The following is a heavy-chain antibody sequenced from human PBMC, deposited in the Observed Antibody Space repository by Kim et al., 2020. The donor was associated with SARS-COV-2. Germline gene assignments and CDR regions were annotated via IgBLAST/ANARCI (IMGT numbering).Heavy chain of an antibody. CDR1: GYSISSGYY. CDR3: ARGPGGGIVRHYFDY. CDR2: IYHSGNT. V-gene: IGHV4-38-2*02. D-gene: IGHD3-16*02. Sequence: SETLSLTCTVSGYSISSGYYWGWIRQPPGKGLEWIGSIYHSGNTYYNPSLKSRVTISVDTSKNQFSLNLSSVTAADTAVYYCARGPGGGIVRHYFDYWGQGTLVTVSS. J-gene: IGHJ4*02.